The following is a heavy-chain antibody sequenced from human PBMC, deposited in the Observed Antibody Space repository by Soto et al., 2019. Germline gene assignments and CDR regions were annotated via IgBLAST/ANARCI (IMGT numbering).Heavy chain of an antibody. V-gene: IGHV1-69*06. CDR2: IIPIFGTA. J-gene: IGHJ5*02. CDR3: GREGNYYDSSGYYYGNHHSWFDP. Sequence: VKVSCKASGGTFSSYAISWVRQAPGQGLELMGGIIPIFGTANYARKFQARATITADKSTSTAYMEPRSLRSEETVVYYCGREGNYYDSSGYYYGNHHSWFDPWGRGTLVTFSS. CDR1: GGTFSSYA. D-gene: IGHD3-22*01.